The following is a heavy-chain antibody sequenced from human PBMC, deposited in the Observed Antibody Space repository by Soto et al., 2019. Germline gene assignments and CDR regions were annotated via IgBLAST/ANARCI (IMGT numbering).Heavy chain of an antibody. Sequence: QVQLQESGPGLVKPSQTLSLTCTVSGGSISSGGYYWSWIRQHPGKGMEWIGYIYYSGSTYYNPSLKSRVTISVDTSKNQFSLKLSSVTAADTAVYYCASSVVVAADRYWFDPWGQGTLVTVSS. CDR3: ASSVVVAADRYWFDP. V-gene: IGHV4-31*03. J-gene: IGHJ5*02. D-gene: IGHD6-19*01. CDR1: GGSISSGGYY. CDR2: IYYSGST.